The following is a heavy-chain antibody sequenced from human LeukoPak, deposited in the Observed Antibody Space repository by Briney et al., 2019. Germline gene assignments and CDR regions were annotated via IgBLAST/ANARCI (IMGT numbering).Heavy chain of an antibody. Sequence: GGSLRLSCAASGFTFSSYEMNWVRQAPGKGLEWVSYISSGGTTIYYADSVKGRFTISRDNAKNSLYLQMNSLRAEDTAVYYCAELGITMIGGVWGKGTTVTISS. V-gene: IGHV3-48*03. CDR2: ISSGGTTI. CDR3: AELGITMIGGV. D-gene: IGHD3-10*02. J-gene: IGHJ6*04. CDR1: GFTFSSYE.